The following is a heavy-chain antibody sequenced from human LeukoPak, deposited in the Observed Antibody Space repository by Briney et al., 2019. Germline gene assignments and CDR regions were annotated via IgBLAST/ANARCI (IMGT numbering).Heavy chain of an antibody. CDR3: ARDLARPPLYYYYYGMDV. Sequence: GGSLRLSCAASGFTFSSYAMSWVRQAPGKGLEWVSAISGSGGSTYYADSVKGRFTISRDNSKNTLYLQMNSLRAEDTAVYYCARDLARPPLYYYYYGMDVWGQGTTVTVSS. D-gene: IGHD3-16*01. V-gene: IGHV3-23*01. CDR1: GFTFSSYA. CDR2: ISGSGGST. J-gene: IGHJ6*02.